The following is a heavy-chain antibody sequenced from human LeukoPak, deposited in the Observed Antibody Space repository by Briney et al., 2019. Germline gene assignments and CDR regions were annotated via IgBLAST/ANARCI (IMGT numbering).Heavy chain of an antibody. CDR3: ARGTYYYDSSPPFDY. D-gene: IGHD3-22*01. Sequence: ASVKVSCKASGYTFTGYYMHWVRQAPGQGLEWMGWINPNSGGTNYAQKFQGRVTMTRDTSISTVYMELSRLRSDDTAVYYCARGTYYYDSSPPFDYWGQGTLVTVSS. CDR1: GYTFTGYY. J-gene: IGHJ4*02. CDR2: INPNSGGT. V-gene: IGHV1-2*02.